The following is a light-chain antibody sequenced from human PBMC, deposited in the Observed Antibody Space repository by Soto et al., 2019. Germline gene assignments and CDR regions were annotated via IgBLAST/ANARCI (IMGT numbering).Light chain of an antibody. CDR2: GAS. CDR1: QSVTSNY. CDR3: QHYIKSLTP. Sequence: EIVLTQSPGTLSLSPGERATLSCGASQSVTSNYLAWYQQKPGQAPRLLIYGASRRATGTPDRFIGSGSGTDFTLTISRLEPEDFAVYYCQHYIKSLTPFGQGTKVDIX. V-gene: IGKV3-20*01. J-gene: IGKJ1*01.